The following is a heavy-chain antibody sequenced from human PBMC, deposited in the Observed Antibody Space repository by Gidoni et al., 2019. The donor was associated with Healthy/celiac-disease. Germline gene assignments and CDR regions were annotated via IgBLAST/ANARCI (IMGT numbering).Heavy chain of an antibody. D-gene: IGHD3-10*01. J-gene: IGHJ4*02. V-gene: IGHV3-33*01. Sequence: VAVIWYDGSNKYYADSVKGRFTISRDNSKNTLYLQMNSLRAEDTAVYYCARDRGPPAPVLLPDYWGQGTLVTVSS. CDR3: ARDRGPPAPVLLPDY. CDR2: IWYDGSNK.